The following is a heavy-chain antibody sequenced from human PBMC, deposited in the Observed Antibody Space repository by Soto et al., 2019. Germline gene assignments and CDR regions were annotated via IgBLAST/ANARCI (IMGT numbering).Heavy chain of an antibody. V-gene: IGHV4-59*08. D-gene: IGHD5-12*01. CDR2: IYYSGSP. Sequence: QVQLQESGPGLVKPSETLSLTCTVSGGSISSYYWSWIRQAPGKGLEWIGYIYYSGSPNYNPSHKSRVSISVVTSKNQFSLELSFVTAADTAVYYCARLHSGDDYRVNYFGYWGQGSLVTVSS. CDR1: GGSISSYY. CDR3: ARLHSGDDYRVNYFGY. J-gene: IGHJ4*02.